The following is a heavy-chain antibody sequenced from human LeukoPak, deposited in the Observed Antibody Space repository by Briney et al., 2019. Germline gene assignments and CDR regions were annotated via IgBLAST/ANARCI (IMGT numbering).Heavy chain of an antibody. J-gene: IGHJ4*02. CDR1: GGSISSYY. Sequence: SETLSLTCTVSGGSISSYYWNWIRQPAGKGLEWIGRIYSSGSTNYNPSLKSRVTMSVDTSKNQFSLNLSSVTAADTAVYYCARGSGFWSGPPLDYWGQGTLVTVSS. CDR3: ARGSGFWSGPPLDY. CDR2: IYSSGST. V-gene: IGHV4-4*07. D-gene: IGHD3-3*01.